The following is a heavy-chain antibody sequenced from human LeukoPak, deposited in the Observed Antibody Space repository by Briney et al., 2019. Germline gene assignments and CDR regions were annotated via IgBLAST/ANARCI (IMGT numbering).Heavy chain of an antibody. CDR2: IKPDGSEK. J-gene: IGHJ5*01. Sequence: GGSLRLSCAASGFVFSASYMSWARKAPGKGLEWVATIKPDGSEKYHVDFVSGRFTISRDNTNDSLFLQMNSLRVDDTAVYYCVRGGTYWTVSWGQGTLVNVS. CDR3: VRGGTYWTVS. V-gene: IGHV3-7*01. CDR1: GFVFSASY.